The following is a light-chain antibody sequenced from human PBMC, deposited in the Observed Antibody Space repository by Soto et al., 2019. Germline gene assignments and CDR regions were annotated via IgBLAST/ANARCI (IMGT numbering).Light chain of an antibody. CDR2: AVT. Sequence: QSALTQPASVSGSPGQSITIPCTGTSGDVGGYNLVSWYQQHPGKAPKLMIYAVTERPSGVSNRFSGSKSGNTASLTISGLQPDDEADYYCCSYAGNSEVFGTGTKVTVL. V-gene: IGLV2-23*02. CDR3: CSYAGNSEV. CDR1: SGDVGGYNL. J-gene: IGLJ1*01.